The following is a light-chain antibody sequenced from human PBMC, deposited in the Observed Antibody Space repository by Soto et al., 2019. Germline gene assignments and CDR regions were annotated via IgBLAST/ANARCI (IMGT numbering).Light chain of an antibody. J-gene: IGKJ5*01. CDR1: QSVSTY. Sequence: EIVLTQSPATLSLSPGDRAALSCRASQSVSTYLAWYQQKPGQAPRLFIYDASNRATGIPARFSGSGSGTDFTLTISSLAPEDFAVYYCQQRSKWPITFGQGTRLEIK. V-gene: IGKV3-11*01. CDR2: DAS. CDR3: QQRSKWPIT.